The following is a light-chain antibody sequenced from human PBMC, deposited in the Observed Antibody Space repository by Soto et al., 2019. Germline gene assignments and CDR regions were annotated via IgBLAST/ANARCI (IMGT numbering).Light chain of an antibody. CDR3: QPFYEYPLI. J-gene: IGKJ4*01. V-gene: IGKV1D-13*01. Sequence: AIQLTQSPSSLSASVGDRVTITCRASQDISTLFAWYQQKPGKAPKHLIYDASSLESGVPSRFSGNESGADFTLTISSLQPEDFAIYYCQPFYEYPLIFGVGTKVEIK. CDR2: DAS. CDR1: QDISTL.